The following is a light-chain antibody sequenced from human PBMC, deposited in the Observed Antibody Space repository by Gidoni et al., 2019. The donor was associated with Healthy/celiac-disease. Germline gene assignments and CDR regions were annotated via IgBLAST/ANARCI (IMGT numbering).Light chain of an antibody. J-gene: IGKJ4*01. Sequence: DIQMTQSPSSLSASVGDRVTNTCRASQSISSYLNWYQQKPGKAPKLLIYAASSLQSGVPSRFSGSGSGTDFTLTISSLQPEDFATYYCQQSYSTTTFGGGTKVEIK. V-gene: IGKV1-39*01. CDR1: QSISSY. CDR3: QQSYSTTT. CDR2: AAS.